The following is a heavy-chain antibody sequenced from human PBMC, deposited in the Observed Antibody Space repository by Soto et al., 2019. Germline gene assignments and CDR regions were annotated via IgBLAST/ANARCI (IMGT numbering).Heavy chain of an antibody. CDR3: AREPYYYGSGGPDAFDI. Sequence: ASVKVSCKASGYTFTSYDINWVRQATGQGLEWMGWMNPNSGNTGYAQKFQGRVTMTRNTSISTAYMELSSLRSEDTAVYYCAREPYYYGSGGPDAFDISGQGTMVTVSS. D-gene: IGHD3-10*01. CDR2: MNPNSGNT. CDR1: GYTFTSYD. J-gene: IGHJ3*02. V-gene: IGHV1-8*01.